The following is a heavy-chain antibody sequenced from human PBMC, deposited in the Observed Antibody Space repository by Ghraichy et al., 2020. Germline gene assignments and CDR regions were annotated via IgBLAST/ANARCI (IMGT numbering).Heavy chain of an antibody. J-gene: IGHJ3*02. CDR1: GGSISSYY. D-gene: IGHD1-26*01. CDR3: ARHLVGAYAFDI. CDR2: IYYSGST. Sequence: SETLSLTCTVSGGSISSYYWSWIRQPPGKGLEWIGYIYYSGSTNPHPSLKSRVTISVDTSKNQFSLKLSSVTAADTAVYYCARHLVGAYAFDIWGQGTMVTVSS. V-gene: IGHV4-59*08.